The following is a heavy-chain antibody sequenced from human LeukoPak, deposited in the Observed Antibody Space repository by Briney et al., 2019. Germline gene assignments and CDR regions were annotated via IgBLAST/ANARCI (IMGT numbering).Heavy chain of an antibody. CDR1: GDSLSSSTYC. CDR2: IFYGGRT. V-gene: IGHV4-39*02. J-gene: IGHJ3*01. D-gene: IGHD6-19*01. CDR3: ARGFPPGSGSRGSHAFDV. Sequence: SETLSLTCTVSGDSLSSSTYCWAWIRHPPGKGMEWTGSIFYGGRTYYNPSLKSRVTISTDTSKNQFSLKLTSVTAADTAVYYCARGFPPGSGSRGSHAFDVWGQGTMVTVSS.